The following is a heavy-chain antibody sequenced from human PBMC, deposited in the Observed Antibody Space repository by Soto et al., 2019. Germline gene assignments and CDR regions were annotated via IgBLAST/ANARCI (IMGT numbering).Heavy chain of an antibody. CDR2: IYHSGST. V-gene: IGHV4-4*02. D-gene: IGHD2-2*01. Sequence: QVQLQESGPGLVKPSGTLSLTCAVSGGSISSSNWWSWVRQPPGKWLEWIGEIYHSGSTNYNPSLKSRLSISVDKSKDQFSLKVSSVTAADTAVYYWARAVGGYYYGMDAWGEGTTVPVSS. CDR3: ARAVGGYYYGMDA. J-gene: IGHJ6*04. CDR1: GGSISSSNW.